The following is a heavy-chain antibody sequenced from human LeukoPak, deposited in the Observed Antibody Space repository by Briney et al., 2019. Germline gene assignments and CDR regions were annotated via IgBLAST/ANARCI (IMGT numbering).Heavy chain of an antibody. CDR2: IIPIFGTA. Sequence: SVKVSCKASGGTFSSYAISWVRQAPGQGLEWMGRIIPIFGTANYAQKFQGRVTITTDESTSTAYMELSSLRSEDTAVYYCAREIPRYCSGGSCYLDYFDYWGQGTLVTVSS. J-gene: IGHJ4*02. CDR1: GGTFSSYA. D-gene: IGHD2-15*01. V-gene: IGHV1-69*05. CDR3: AREIPRYCSGGSCYLDYFDY.